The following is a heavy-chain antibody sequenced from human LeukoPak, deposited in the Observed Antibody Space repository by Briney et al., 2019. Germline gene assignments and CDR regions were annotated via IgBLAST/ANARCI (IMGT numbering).Heavy chain of an antibody. J-gene: IGHJ6*03. CDR2: IIPIFGTA. CDR3: AKDGAQFYYGSQRAHPRSPYYYMDV. D-gene: IGHD3-10*01. V-gene: IGHV1-69*13. Sequence: ASVKVSCKASGGTFSSYAISWVRQAPGQGLEWMGGIIPIFGTANYAQKFQGRVTITADESTSTAYMELSSLRSEDTAVYYCAKDGAQFYYGSQRAHPRSPYYYMDVWGKGTTVTVSS. CDR1: GGTFSSYA.